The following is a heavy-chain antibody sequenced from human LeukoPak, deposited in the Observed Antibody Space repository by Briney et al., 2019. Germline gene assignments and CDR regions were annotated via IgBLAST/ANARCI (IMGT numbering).Heavy chain of an antibody. V-gene: IGHV4-61*02. CDR2: IYTSGST. CDR1: GGSNSSGSYY. Sequence: PSETLSLTCTVSGGSNSSGSYYWSWIRQPAGKGLEWIGRIYTSGSTNYNPSLKSRVTISVDTSKNQFSLKLSSVTAADTAVYYCAREFYISWFDPWGQGTLVTVSS. J-gene: IGHJ5*02. CDR3: AREFYISWFDP. D-gene: IGHD2/OR15-2a*01.